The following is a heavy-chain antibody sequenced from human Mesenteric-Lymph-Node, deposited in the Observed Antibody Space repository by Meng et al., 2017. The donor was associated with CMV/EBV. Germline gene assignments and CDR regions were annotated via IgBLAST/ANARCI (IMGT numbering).Heavy chain of an antibody. J-gene: IGHJ4*02. V-gene: IGHV7-4-1*02. CDR1: GYTFNRYA. D-gene: IGHD2-15*01. Sequence: KASGYTFNRYAINWVRQAPGQGLEWMGWINPNTGNPTYAQGFTGRFVFSLDTSVNTPYLQISGLKAEDSAVYFCARGGSGYLASYFDYWGPGTLVTVS. CDR2: INPNTGNP. CDR3: ARGGSGYLASYFDY.